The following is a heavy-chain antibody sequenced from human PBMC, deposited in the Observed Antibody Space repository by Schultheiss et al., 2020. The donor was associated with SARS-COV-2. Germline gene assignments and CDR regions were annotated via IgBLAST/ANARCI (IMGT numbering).Heavy chain of an antibody. CDR1: GFTFSSYV. CDR3: ARGVAVAGSPYDAFDI. D-gene: IGHD6-19*01. J-gene: IGHJ3*02. Sequence: GGSLRLSCAASGFTFSSYVMHWVRQAPGKGLEWVAFIHYDGSNKYYADSVKGRFTISRDNSKNTLYLQMNSLRAEDTAVYYCARGVAVAGSPYDAFDIWGQGTMVTVSS. CDR2: IHYDGSNK. V-gene: IGHV3-30*02.